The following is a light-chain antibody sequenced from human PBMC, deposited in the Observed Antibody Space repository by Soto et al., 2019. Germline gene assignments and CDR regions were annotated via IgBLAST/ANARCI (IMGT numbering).Light chain of an antibody. CDR2: DNT. V-gene: IGLV1-40*01. Sequence: QLVLTQPPSVSGAPGQRVTISCTGSRSNIGAGYAVHWYQQLPGTAPKLLIYDNTNRPSGVPDRFSAYESGTSASLAITGLQSEDEADYYCQSYDTSLSASVFGGGTKLTV. J-gene: IGLJ2*01. CDR3: QSYDTSLSASV. CDR1: RSNIGAGYA.